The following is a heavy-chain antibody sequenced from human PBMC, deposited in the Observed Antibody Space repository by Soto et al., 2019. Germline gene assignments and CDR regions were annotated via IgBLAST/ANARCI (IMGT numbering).Heavy chain of an antibody. CDR2: IYYSGYT. CDR3: ARLGAYYQSLDP. D-gene: IGHD3-22*01. Sequence: SETRSLARTVSGGYTSRRIYYLGSIRHQPGKRLEWIGSIYYSGYTYYNPSLKSRVTISVDTSKNQFSLKLSSVTAADTAVYYCARLGAYYQSLDPWGPGTLVTVS. V-gene: IGHV4-39*01. CDR1: GGYTSRRIYY. J-gene: IGHJ5*02.